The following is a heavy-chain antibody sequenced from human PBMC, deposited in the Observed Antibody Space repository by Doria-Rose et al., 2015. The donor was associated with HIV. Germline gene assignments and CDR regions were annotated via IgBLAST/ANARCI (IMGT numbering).Heavy chain of an antibody. CDR1: GFTFSPYW. CDR3: ARDGDHYDFDF. D-gene: IGHD5-12*01. J-gene: IGHJ4*02. Sequence: ASGFTFSPYWMHWVRQTPGKGLVWVSRIKSDGSWKNYADSVKGRFTISRDNAKKMVFLQMNSLRVEDTAGYYCARDGDHYDFDFWGQGTLVTVSS. CDR2: IKSDGSWK. V-gene: IGHV3-74*01.